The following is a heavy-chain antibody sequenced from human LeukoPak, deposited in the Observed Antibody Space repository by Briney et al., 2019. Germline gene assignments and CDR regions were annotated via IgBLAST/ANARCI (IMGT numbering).Heavy chain of an antibody. CDR3: AKKYNTGLDP. CDR2: VSGSGGST. CDR1: GFTFSSYA. D-gene: IGHD1-14*01. V-gene: IGHV3-23*01. Sequence: GGSLRLSCAASGFTFSSYAMSWVRQAPGKGLEWVSDVSGSGGSTYYADSVKGRFTISRDKSKSTLYLQMNSLRAEDTAVYYCAKKYNTGLDPWGQGTLVTVSS. J-gene: IGHJ5*02.